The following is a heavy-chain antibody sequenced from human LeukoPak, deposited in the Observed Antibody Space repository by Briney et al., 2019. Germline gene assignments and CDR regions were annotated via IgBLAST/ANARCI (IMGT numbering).Heavy chain of an antibody. CDR3: ARESSPRLYGGKGGDFDY. J-gene: IGHJ4*02. CDR1: GGSFSGYY. Sequence: SETLSLTCAVYGGSFSGYYWSWIRHPPGKGLEWIGEINHSGSTNYNPSLKSRVTISVDTSKNQFSLKLSSVTAADTAVYYCARESSPRLYGGKGGDFDYWGQGTLVTVAS. CDR2: INHSGST. D-gene: IGHD4-23*01. V-gene: IGHV4-34*01.